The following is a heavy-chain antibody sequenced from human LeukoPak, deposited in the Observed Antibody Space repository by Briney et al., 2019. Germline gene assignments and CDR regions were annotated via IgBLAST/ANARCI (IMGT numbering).Heavy chain of an antibody. Sequence: GESLRLSCTASGFTFGDYAMSWVRQAPGKGLEWVGFIRSKAYGGTTEYAASVKGRFTISRDDSKSIAYLQMNSLKTEDTAVYYCTRRGGTAPFDYWGQGTLVTVSS. J-gene: IGHJ4*02. V-gene: IGHV3-49*04. CDR2: IRSKAYGGTT. CDR1: GFTFGDYA. CDR3: TRRGGTAPFDY. D-gene: IGHD2-15*01.